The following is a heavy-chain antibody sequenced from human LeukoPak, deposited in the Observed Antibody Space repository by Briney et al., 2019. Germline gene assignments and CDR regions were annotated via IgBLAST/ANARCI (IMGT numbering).Heavy chain of an antibody. J-gene: IGHJ4*02. CDR1: GFTFSSYS. Sequence: GGSLRLSCAASGFTFSSYSMNWVRQAPGKGLEWVSYISSSSNTIYYADSVKGRFTISRDNAKNSLYLQMNSLRAEDTAVYYCAKGYGDYVVDYWGQGTLVTVSS. CDR3: AKGYGDYVVDY. V-gene: IGHV3-48*01. D-gene: IGHD4-17*01. CDR2: ISSSSNTI.